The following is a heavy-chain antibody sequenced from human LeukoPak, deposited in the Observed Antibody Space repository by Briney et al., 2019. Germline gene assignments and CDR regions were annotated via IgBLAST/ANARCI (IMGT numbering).Heavy chain of an antibody. J-gene: IGHJ4*02. CDR1: GFTFSTAW. CDR3: TTVTQFYL. Sequence: PGGSLRLSCEVSGFTFSTAWLSWVRQAPGKGLEWVGRIQHDGTTYHAAPVKDRFTISRDVSKDTLYLQMNNLKTEDTAIYYCTTVTQFYLGGQGPLVTVSS. D-gene: IGHD2/OR15-2a*01. CDR2: IQHDGTT. V-gene: IGHV3-15*06.